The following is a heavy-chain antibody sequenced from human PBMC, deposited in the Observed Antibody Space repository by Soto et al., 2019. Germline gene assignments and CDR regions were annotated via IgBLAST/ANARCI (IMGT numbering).Heavy chain of an antibody. V-gene: IGHV3-74*01. D-gene: IGHD5-18*01. CDR3: ATWRGGYTYGLDH. CDR1: GLTFSSRW. CDR2: ILNDGTTT. Sequence: EVQLVESGGGLVQPGGSLSLSCQPPGLTFSSRWLHGVPQAPGKGRMWISRILNDGTTTNYADSVKGRFTVSRDNAKKTMSLQMNNLRAEDTAVYYCATWRGGYTYGLDHWGQGTPVTVSS. J-gene: IGHJ4*02.